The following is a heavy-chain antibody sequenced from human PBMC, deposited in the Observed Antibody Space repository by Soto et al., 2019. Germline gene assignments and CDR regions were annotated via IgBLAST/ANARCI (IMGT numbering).Heavy chain of an antibody. CDR2: MNPDSGNT. CDR3: ARREDIVLVPTARHGVDV. CDR1: GYTFTSYH. V-gene: IGHV1-8*01. Sequence: QVQLVQSGAEVKKPGASVKVSCRASGYTFTSYHINWVRQATGQGLEWMGWMNPDSGNTGYAQKFQGRVTMTRNTSISTAYMELSSLRSEDTAVYYCARREDIVLVPTARHGVDVWGQGTTVTVSS. J-gene: IGHJ6*02. D-gene: IGHD2-2*01.